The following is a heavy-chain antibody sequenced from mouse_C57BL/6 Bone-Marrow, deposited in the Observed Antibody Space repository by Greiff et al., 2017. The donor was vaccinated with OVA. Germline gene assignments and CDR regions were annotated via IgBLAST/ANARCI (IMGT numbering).Heavy chain of an antibody. Sequence: QVQLQQSGPELVKPGASVKISCKASGYAFSSSWMNWVKQRPGKGLEWIGRIYPGDGDTNYNGKFKGKATLTADKSSSTAYMQLSSLTSEDSAVDVCAREGGSSGYGAYWGQGTLVTVSA. V-gene: IGHV1-82*01. CDR1: GYAFSSSW. D-gene: IGHD3-2*02. J-gene: IGHJ3*01. CDR3: AREGGSSGYGAY. CDR2: IYPGDGDT.